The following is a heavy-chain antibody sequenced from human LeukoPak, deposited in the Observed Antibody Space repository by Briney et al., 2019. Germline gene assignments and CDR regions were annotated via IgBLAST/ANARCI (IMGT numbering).Heavy chain of an antibody. V-gene: IGHV3-30*03. CDR2: MSSDERNQ. CDR3: AIGGLTTIDY. J-gene: IGHJ4*02. D-gene: IGHD2-21*02. Sequence: PGGSLRLSCAASGFSLSDFGTHWVRQAPGKGLEWVAVMSSDERNQYYADSVQGRFTLSRDNSRNTLFLQMNSLRVEDTAVYSCAIGGLTTIDYWGQGTLVAVSS. CDR1: GFSLSDFG.